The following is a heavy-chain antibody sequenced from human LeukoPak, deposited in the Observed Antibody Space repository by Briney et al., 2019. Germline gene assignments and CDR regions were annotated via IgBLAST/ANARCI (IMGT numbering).Heavy chain of an antibody. V-gene: IGHV3-53*01. CDR2: VYSGGST. Sequence: GGSLRLSCAASGFTVSTNYMNWVRKAPGKGLEWVSVVYSGGSTYYADSVKGRFTISRDNCKNTLYLQMSSLRAEDTAVYYCARGGYSSGWYRDWGQGTLVTVSS. J-gene: IGHJ4*02. D-gene: IGHD6-19*01. CDR3: ARGGYSSGWYRD. CDR1: GFTVSTNY.